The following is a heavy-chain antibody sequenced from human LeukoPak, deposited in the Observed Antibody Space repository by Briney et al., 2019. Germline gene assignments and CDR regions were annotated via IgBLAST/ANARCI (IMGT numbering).Heavy chain of an antibody. D-gene: IGHD6-13*01. CDR1: GFTVSSNY. V-gene: IGHV3-53*01. J-gene: IGHJ4*02. Sequence: PGGSLRLSCAASGFTVSSNYMSWVCQAPGKGLEWVSVTYSGGDTYYADSVKGRFTISRDNSKNTLFLQMNSLRAEDTAVYYCARLGMIQAYSTEDYWGQGTLVTVSS. CDR2: TYSGGDT. CDR3: ARLGMIQAYSTEDY.